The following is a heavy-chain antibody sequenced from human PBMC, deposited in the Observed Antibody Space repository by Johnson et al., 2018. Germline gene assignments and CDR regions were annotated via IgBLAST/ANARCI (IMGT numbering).Heavy chain of an antibody. D-gene: IGHD3-22*01. CDR1: GFTFSSYA. V-gene: IGHV3-23*01. CDR2: ISGSGVST. Sequence: VQLQESGGGLVQPGGSLRLSCAASGFTFSSYAMSWVRQAPGKGLEWVSAISGSGVSTYYADPVKGRFTIPRDNSKNTLYRQMNSLRDEDTAVYYCARPGYYDSSGYSDAFDIWGQGTMVTVSS. CDR3: ARPGYYDSSGYSDAFDI. J-gene: IGHJ3*02.